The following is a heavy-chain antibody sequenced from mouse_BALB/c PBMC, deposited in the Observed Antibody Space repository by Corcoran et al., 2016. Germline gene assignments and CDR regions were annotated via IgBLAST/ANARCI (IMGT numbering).Heavy chain of an antibody. J-gene: IGHJ1*01. Sequence: EVKLLESGGGLVQPGGSLKLSCAASGFDFSRYWMTWVRQAPGKGPEWIGEIYPDSSTINFTPSLKYKFIISRDNAKNTLYLQMSQVRSEDTALYYCARRGYINHWYFDVWGAGTTVTVFS. D-gene: IGHD1-1*01. CDR3: ARRGYINHWYFDV. CDR1: GFDFSRYW. CDR2: IYPDSSTI. V-gene: IGHV4-1*02.